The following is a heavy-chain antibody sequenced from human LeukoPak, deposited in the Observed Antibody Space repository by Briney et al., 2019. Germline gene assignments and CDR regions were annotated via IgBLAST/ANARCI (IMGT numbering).Heavy chain of an antibody. CDR1: GGTFSSYT. J-gene: IGHJ4*02. CDR2: IIPILGIA. CDR3: ARDVDSNYENYYFDY. V-gene: IGHV1-69*04. D-gene: IGHD4-11*01. Sequence: SVKLSCKASGGTFSSYTISWVRQAPGQGLEWMGRIIPILGIANYAQKFQGRVTITADKSTSTAYMELSSLRSEDTAVYYCARDVDSNYENYYFDYWGQGTLVTVSS.